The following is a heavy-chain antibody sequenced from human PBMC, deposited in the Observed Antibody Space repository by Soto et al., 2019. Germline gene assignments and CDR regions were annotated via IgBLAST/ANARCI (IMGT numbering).Heavy chain of an antibody. J-gene: IGHJ3*01. Sequence: EVQLLESGGGLVRPGGSLRLSCAASGFTFYNYAMNWVRHAPGTGLEWVSTISGGGDGTYYADSVQGRFTISRDNSRNTVYLQMNSLRTEDPAVYYCAKKGLGSLATYCTTGDCHYAFDVWGQGTLVTVSS. CDR3: AKKGLGSLATYCTTGDCHYAFDV. CDR2: ISGGGDGT. D-gene: IGHD2-8*01. CDR1: GFTFYNYA. V-gene: IGHV3-23*01.